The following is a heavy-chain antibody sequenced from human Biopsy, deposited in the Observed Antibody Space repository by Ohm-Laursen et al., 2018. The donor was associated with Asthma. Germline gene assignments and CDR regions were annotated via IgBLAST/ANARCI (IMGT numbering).Heavy chain of an antibody. CDR3: AKDRFDGSVTSHYYYYGIDV. J-gene: IGHJ6*02. CDR1: GFAFGNYA. D-gene: IGHD3-10*01. V-gene: IGHV3-30*18. CDR2: ISYDGREK. Sequence: SLRLSCSASGFAFGNYAMYWVRQAPGKGPEWVALISYDGREKGYVDSVKGRFTISRDNFRNTLYVEMSSLRPEDSATYYCAKDRFDGSVTSHYYYYGIDVWGQGTTVTVSS.